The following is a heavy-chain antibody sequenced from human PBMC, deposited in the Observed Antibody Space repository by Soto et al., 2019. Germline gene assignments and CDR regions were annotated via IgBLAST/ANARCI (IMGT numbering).Heavy chain of an antibody. CDR3: ASIIAAAGTSDNWFDP. D-gene: IGHD6-13*01. V-gene: IGHV3-21*01. J-gene: IGHJ5*02. CDR2: ISSSSSYI. CDR1: GFTVSSKY. Sequence: EVQLVETGGDLIQPGGSLRLSCAASGFTVSSKYMSWVRQAPGKGLEWVSSISSSSSYIYYADSVKGRFTISRDNAKNSLYLQMNNLRAEDTAVYYCASIIAAAGTSDNWFDPWGQGTLVTVSS.